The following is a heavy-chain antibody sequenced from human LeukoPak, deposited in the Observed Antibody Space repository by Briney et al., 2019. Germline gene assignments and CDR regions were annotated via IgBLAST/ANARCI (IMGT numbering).Heavy chain of an antibody. J-gene: IGHJ4*02. CDR2: INAGNGNT. CDR3: ARGTAMAPLFDY. CDR1: GYTFTSYA. V-gene: IGHV1-3*01. Sequence: ASVKVSCKASGYTFTSYAMHWVRQAPGQRLEWMGWINAGNGNTKYSQKFQGRVTITRDTSASTAYMELSSLRSEDTAVYYCARGTAMAPLFDYWGQGTLVTVSS. D-gene: IGHD5-18*01.